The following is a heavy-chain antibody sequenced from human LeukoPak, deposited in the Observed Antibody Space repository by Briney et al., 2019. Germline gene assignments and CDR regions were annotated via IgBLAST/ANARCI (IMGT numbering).Heavy chain of an antibody. CDR3: ARTYYDFWRDYYYYYGMDV. CDR1: GYTFTGYY. D-gene: IGHD3-3*01. V-gene: IGHV1-2*02. Sequence: ASVKVSSKPSGYTFTGYYMHWVRQAPGQGLEWMGWINPNSGGTNYAQKFQGRVTMTRDTSISTAYMELSRLRSDDTAVYYCARTYYDFWRDYYYYYGMDVWGQGTTVTVSS. J-gene: IGHJ6*02. CDR2: INPNSGGT.